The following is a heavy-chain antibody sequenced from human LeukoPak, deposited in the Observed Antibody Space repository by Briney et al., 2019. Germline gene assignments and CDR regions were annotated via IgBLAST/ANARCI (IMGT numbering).Heavy chain of an antibody. CDR2: IIPIFGTA. CDR1: GGTFSSYA. J-gene: IGHJ4*02. D-gene: IGHD1-26*01. Sequence: GASVKVSCKASGGTFSSYAISWVRQAPGQGLEWMGGIIPIFGTANYAQKFQGRVTITADESTSTAYMELSSLRSEDTAVYYCARAMMGATASYFDYWGQGTLVTVSS. V-gene: IGHV1-69*13. CDR3: ARAMMGATASYFDY.